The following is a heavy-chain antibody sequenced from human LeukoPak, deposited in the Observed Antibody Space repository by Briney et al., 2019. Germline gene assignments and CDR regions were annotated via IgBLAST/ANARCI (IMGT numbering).Heavy chain of an antibody. CDR3: ARVLGITEEGWFDP. D-gene: IGHD1-14*01. J-gene: IGHJ5*02. Sequence: SETLSLTCTVSGGSISSYYWSWIRQPAGKGLEWIGRIYTSGSTNYNPSLKSRVTMSVDTSKNQFSLKLSSVTAADAAVYYCARVLGITEEGWFDPWGQGTLVTVSS. V-gene: IGHV4-4*07. CDR2: IYTSGST. CDR1: GGSISSYY.